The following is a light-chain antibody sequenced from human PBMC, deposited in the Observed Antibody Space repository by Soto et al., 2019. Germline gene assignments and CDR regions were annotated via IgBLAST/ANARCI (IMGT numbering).Light chain of an antibody. Sequence: QSALTQPASVSGSPGQSITISCTGTSSDIGGYNYVSWYQQHPGKAPKVMIYDVTNRPSGVSIRFSGSKSGNTASLTISGLQAEDEADYYCSSFTSSSTYVVFGGGTQLTVL. CDR3: SSFTSSSTYVV. J-gene: IGLJ2*01. CDR2: DVT. V-gene: IGLV2-14*01. CDR1: SSDIGGYNY.